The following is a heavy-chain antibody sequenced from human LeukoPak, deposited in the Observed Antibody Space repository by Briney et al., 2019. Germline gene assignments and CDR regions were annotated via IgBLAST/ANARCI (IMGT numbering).Heavy chain of an antibody. CDR2: INHNGNVN. CDR1: GLTFSSHW. CDR3: ARGGGLDV. Sequence: LAGGSLRLSCAASGLTFSSHWMHWVRQAPGKGLEWVASINHNGNVNYYVDSVKGRFTISRDNAKNSLYLQMSNLRAEDTAVYFCARGGGLDVWGQGATVTVSS. D-gene: IGHD3-16*01. V-gene: IGHV3-7*03. J-gene: IGHJ6*02.